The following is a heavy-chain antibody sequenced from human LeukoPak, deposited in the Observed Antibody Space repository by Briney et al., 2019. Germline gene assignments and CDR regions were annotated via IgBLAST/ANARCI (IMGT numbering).Heavy chain of an antibody. CDR1: GFTFSNYE. CDR2: ISGSGGTI. Sequence: GGSLRLSCAASGFTFSNYEMNWVRQAPGKGLEWISYISGSGGTIYYADSVKGRFTVSRDNAKNSLYLQMKSLRAEDTAVYYCAKDHINTYYDFCFGYWGQGTLVTVSS. CDR3: AKDHINTYYDFCFGY. J-gene: IGHJ4*02. V-gene: IGHV3-48*03. D-gene: IGHD3-3*01.